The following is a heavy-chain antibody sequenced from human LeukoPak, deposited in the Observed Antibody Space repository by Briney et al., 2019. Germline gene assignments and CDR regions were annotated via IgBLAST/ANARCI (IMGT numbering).Heavy chain of an antibody. CDR2: IYIRGST. D-gene: IGHD3-22*01. CDR3: ARDMGYDSSGYYSYYAFDI. V-gene: IGHV4-4*07. J-gene: IGHJ3*02. CDR1: GVSISSYY. Sequence: SDTLSLTCTVSGVSISSYYWSWIRQPAGKGLEWIGRIYIRGSTNYNPSLKSRVTMSVDTSKNQFSLKLSSVTAADTAVYYCARDMGYDSSGYYSYYAFDIWGQGIMVTVSS.